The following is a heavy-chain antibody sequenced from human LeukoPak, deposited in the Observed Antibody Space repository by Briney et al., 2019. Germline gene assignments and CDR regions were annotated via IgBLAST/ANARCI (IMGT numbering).Heavy chain of an antibody. V-gene: IGHV1-24*01. Sequence: ASVKVSCKVSGYTLTELSMHWVRQAPGEGLEWMGGFDPEDGETIYAQKFQGRVTMTEDTSTDTAYMELSSLRSEDTAVYYCATGEGTTVTTYYFDYWGQGTLVTVSS. J-gene: IGHJ4*02. CDR3: ATGEGTTVTTYYFDY. D-gene: IGHD4-11*01. CDR2: FDPEDGET. CDR1: GYTLTELS.